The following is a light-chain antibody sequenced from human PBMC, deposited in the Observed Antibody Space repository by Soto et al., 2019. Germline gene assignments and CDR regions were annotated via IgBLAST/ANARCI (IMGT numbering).Light chain of an antibody. CDR2: EVS. CDR1: NSDVGGYNS. V-gene: IGLV2-14*01. CDR3: SSYTSSSTLV. J-gene: IGLJ1*01. Sequence: QSVLTQPASMSGSPGQSITISCTGTNSDVGGYNSVSWYQQHPGKAPKVMIYEVSNRPSGVSNRFSGSKSGNTASLTISGLQAEDEADYYCSSYTSSSTLVFGNGTKVTVL.